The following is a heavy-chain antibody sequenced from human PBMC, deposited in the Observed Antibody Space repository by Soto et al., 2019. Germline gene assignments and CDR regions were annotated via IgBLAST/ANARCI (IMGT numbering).Heavy chain of an antibody. Sequence: ESGGGLVQPGGSLRLSCAASGFTFSSYSMNWVRQAPGKGLEWVSYISSSSSTIYYADSVKGRFTISRDNAKNSLYLQMNSLRAEDTAVYYCARGVVGESSDWGQGTLVTVSS. CDR3: ARGVVGESSD. J-gene: IGHJ4*02. CDR2: ISSSSSTI. D-gene: IGHD2-15*01. CDR1: GFTFSSYS. V-gene: IGHV3-48*01.